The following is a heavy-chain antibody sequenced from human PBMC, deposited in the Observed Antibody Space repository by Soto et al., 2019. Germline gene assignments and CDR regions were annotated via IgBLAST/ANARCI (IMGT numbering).Heavy chain of an antibody. CDR2: ISSNGGST. V-gene: IGHV3-64D*06. J-gene: IGHJ4*02. Sequence: PGGSLRLSCSASGFTFSSYAMHWVRQAPGKGLEYVSAISSNGGSTYYADSVKGRFTISRDNSKNTLYLQMSSLRAEDTAAYYCVKDVSAMKYYFDYWGQGTLVTVSS. CDR3: VKDVSAMKYYFDY. CDR1: GFTFSSYA. D-gene: IGHD5-18*01.